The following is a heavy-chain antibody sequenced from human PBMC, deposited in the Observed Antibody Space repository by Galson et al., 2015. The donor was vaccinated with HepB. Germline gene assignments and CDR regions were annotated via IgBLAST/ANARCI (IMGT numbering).Heavy chain of an antibody. CDR3: ARDRSGYFHMDV. Sequence: QSGAEVKKPGASVKVSCKASGYTFTSYGISWVRQAPGQGLEWMGGITPIFGTANYAQKFQGRVTITADESTSTAYMELSSLSSVTAEDTAVYYCARDRSGYFHMDVWGNGTTVTVSS. V-gene: IGHV1-69*13. CDR1: GYTFTSYG. D-gene: IGHD3-22*01. CDR2: ITPIFGTA. J-gene: IGHJ6*03.